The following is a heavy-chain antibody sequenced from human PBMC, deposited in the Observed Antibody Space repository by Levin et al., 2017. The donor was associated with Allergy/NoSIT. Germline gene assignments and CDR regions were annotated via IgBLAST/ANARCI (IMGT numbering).Heavy chain of an antibody. J-gene: IGHJ3*02. CDR2: ISYDGSNK. V-gene: IGHV3-30-3*01. D-gene: IGHD3-10*01. Sequence: PGGSLRLSCAASGFTFSSYAMHWVRQAPGKGLEWVAVISYDGSNKYYADSVKGRFTISRDNSKNTLYLQMNSLRAEDTAVYYCARVGVRGVIISAFDIWGQGTMVTVSS. CDR3: ARVGVRGVIISAFDI. CDR1: GFTFSSYA.